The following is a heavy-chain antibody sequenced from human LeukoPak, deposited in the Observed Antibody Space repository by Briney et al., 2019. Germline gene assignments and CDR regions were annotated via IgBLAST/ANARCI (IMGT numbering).Heavy chain of an antibody. V-gene: IGHV4-38-2*02. J-gene: IGHJ4*02. D-gene: IGHD6-19*01. Sequence: SETLSLTCTVSNYSITNGYYWGWIRQPPGKGLEWIGSIYHSGSTYYNPSLKSRVTILVDTSKNQFSLNLSSVTAADTAVYYCARVSEYSSGWYFDYWGQGTLVTVSS. CDR1: NYSITNGYY. CDR2: IYHSGST. CDR3: ARVSEYSSGWYFDY.